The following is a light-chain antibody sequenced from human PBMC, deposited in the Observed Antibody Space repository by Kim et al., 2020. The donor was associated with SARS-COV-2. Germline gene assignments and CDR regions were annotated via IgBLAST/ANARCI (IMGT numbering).Light chain of an antibody. CDR3: NSRDSSGNHHYV. Sequence: GQTDRTTSQGASPRRYYASWYQQKPGQAAVLGIYGKNNRPSGIPGRFSGSSSGNTASLTITGAQAEDEADYYCNSRDSSGNHHYVFGTGTKVTVL. CDR1: SPRRYY. CDR2: GKN. V-gene: IGLV3-19*01. J-gene: IGLJ1*01.